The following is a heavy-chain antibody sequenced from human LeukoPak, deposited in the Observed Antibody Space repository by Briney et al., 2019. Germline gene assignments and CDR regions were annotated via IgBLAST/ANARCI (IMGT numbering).Heavy chain of an antibody. D-gene: IGHD2-21*01. CDR1: GFTFSSYS. J-gene: IGHJ5*02. CDR2: ISGDSSII. CDR3: AKVPIGHNNWFDP. V-gene: IGHV3-48*01. Sequence: PGGSLRLSCEASGFTFSSYSMNWVRQAPGKGLEWIAYISGDSSIIHYADSVKGRFTISRDNAKNSLSLQMNSLRAEDTAMYYCAKVPIGHNNWFDPWGQGTLVSVSS.